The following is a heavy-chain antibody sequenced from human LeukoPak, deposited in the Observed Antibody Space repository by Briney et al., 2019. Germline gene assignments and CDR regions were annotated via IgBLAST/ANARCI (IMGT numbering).Heavy chain of an antibody. CDR3: ARDRLEYYYYYGMDV. CDR2: IYYSGST. V-gene: IGHV4-39*07. Sequence: RASETLSLTCTVSGGSISSSSYYWGWIRQPPGKGLEWIGNIYYSGSTNYNPSLKSRVTISVDTSKNQFSLKLSSVTAADTAVYYCARDRLEYYYYYGMDVWGQGTTVTVSS. D-gene: IGHD3-3*01. CDR1: GGSISSSSYY. J-gene: IGHJ6*02.